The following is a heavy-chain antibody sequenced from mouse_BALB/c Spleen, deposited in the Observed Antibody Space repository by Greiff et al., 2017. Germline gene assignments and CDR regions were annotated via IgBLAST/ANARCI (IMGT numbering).Heavy chain of an antibody. V-gene: IGHV3-6*02. CDR1: GYSITSGYY. J-gene: IGHJ3*01. CDR3: ARRDDYGFAY. Sequence: EVKLMESGPGLVKPSQSLSLTCSVTGYSITSGYYWNWIRQFPGNKLEWMGYISYDGSNNYNPSLKNRISITRDTSKNQFFLKLNSVTTEDTATYYCARRDDYGFAYWGQGTLVTVSA. D-gene: IGHD2-4*01. CDR2: ISYDGSN.